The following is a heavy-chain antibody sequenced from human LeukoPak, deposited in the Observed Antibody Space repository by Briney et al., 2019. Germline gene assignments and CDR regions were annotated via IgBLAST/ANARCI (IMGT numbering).Heavy chain of an antibody. V-gene: IGHV4-34*01. CDR2: INHSGST. Sequence: SETLSLTCAVYGGSFSGYYWSWIRQPPGKGLEWIGEINHSGSTNYNPSLKSRVTISVDTSKNQFSLRVTSVTAADTAVYYCARPKYCSSTSCSDAFDIWGQGTMVTVSS. CDR3: ARPKYCSSTSCSDAFDI. CDR1: GGSFSGYY. J-gene: IGHJ3*02. D-gene: IGHD2-2*01.